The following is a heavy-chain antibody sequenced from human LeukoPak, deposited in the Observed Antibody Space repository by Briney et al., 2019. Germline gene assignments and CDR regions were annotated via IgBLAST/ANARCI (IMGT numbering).Heavy chain of an antibody. J-gene: IGHJ6*03. V-gene: IGHV1-18*01. CDR3: ARDSSPDDFWSGYLSPTLQAYYMDV. D-gene: IGHD3-3*01. CDR1: GYTFTGYG. Sequence: ASVKVSCKASGYTFTGYGISWVRQAPGQGLEWMGWISAYNGNTNYAQKLQGRVTMTTDTSTSTAYMEPRSLRSDDTAVYYCARDSSPDDFWSGYLSPTLQAYYMDVWGKGTTVTVSS. CDR2: ISAYNGNT.